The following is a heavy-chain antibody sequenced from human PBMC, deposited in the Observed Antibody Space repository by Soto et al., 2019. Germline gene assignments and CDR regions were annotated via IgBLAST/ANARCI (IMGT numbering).Heavy chain of an antibody. CDR1: GFTFSSYE. CDR3: ARDNDDFGSGYYIYYGMDV. CDR2: ITSSGSNI. J-gene: IGHJ6*02. D-gene: IGHD3-3*01. Sequence: EVQLVESGGGLVQPGGSLRLSCAASGFTFSSYEMNWVRQAPGKGLEWVSYITSSGSNIYYADSVKGRFTISRDNAKNSLYMQMNSLRAEDTAVYDCARDNDDFGSGYYIYYGMDVWGQGTTVTVSS. V-gene: IGHV3-48*03.